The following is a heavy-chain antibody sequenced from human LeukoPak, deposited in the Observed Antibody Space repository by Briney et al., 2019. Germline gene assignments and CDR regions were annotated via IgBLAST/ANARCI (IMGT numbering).Heavy chain of an antibody. CDR1: GFTFSNYA. V-gene: IGHV3-23*01. J-gene: IGHJ4*02. CDR2: ISGSGANT. Sequence: PGGSLRLSCVAPGFTFSNYAMSWVRQAPGKGLEWVSPISGSGANTYYADSVKGRFTTSRDNSKNTLSLQMNSLRAEDTAVYYCARLFRYCSGGTCYTGRGYFFDYWGQGTLVTVSS. D-gene: IGHD2-15*01. CDR3: ARLFRYCSGGTCYTGRGYFFDY.